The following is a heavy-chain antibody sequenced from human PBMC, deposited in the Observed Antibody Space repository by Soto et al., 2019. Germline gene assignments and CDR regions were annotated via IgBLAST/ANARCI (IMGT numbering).Heavy chain of an antibody. J-gene: IGHJ4*02. Sequence: PSETLSLTCTVSGASISSYYWTWIRQPPGKGLEWIGYIDYGGSTDYNPSLRSRVTISVDTSKNQFSLKLRSVTAADTAVYYCAMGATIDYWGQGTLVTVSS. CDR2: IDYGGST. V-gene: IGHV4-59*01. CDR3: AMGATIDY. CDR1: GASISSYY. D-gene: IGHD5-12*01.